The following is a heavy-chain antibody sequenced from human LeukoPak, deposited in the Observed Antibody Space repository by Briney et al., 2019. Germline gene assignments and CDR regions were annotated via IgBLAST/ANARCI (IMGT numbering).Heavy chain of an antibody. CDR1: GFTFSSYA. D-gene: IGHD5-18*01. J-gene: IGHJ4*02. V-gene: IGHV3-30*04. CDR3: ARVRGYSYSDY. Sequence: PGGSLRLSCAASGFTFSSYAMHWVRQAPGKGLEWVAVISYDGSNKYYADSVKGRFTISRDNAKNSLYLQMNSLRAEDTAVYYCARVRGYSYSDYWGQGTLVTVSS. CDR2: ISYDGSNK.